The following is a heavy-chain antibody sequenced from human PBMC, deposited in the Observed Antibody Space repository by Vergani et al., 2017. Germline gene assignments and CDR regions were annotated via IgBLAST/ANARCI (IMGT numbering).Heavy chain of an antibody. CDR3: ARDWLAAAGRGGWFDP. CDR1: GGSISSGSYY. D-gene: IGHD6-13*01. J-gene: IGHJ5*02. Sequence: QVQLQESGPGLVKPSQTLSLTCTVSGGSISSGSYYWSWIRQPAGKGLEWIGRIYTSGSTNYNPSLKSRVTISVDTSKNQFSLKLSSVTAADTAVYYCARDWLAAAGRGGWFDPWGQGILVTVSS. V-gene: IGHV4-61*02. CDR2: IYTSGST.